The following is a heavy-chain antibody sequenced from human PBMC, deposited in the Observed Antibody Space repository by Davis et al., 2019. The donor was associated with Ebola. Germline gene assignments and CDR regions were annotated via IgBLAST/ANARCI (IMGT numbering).Heavy chain of an antibody. D-gene: IGHD4-17*01. CDR2: ISYDGSNK. J-gene: IGHJ6*02. CDR3: AKGYGDYYYYYGMDV. V-gene: IGHV3-30*12. Sequence: GESLKISCAASGFTFSSYGMHWVRQAPGKGLEWVAVISYDGSNKYYADSVKGRFTISRDNSKNTLSLQMNSLRAEDTAVYYCAKGYGDYYYYYGMDVWGQGTTVTVSS. CDR1: GFTFSSYG.